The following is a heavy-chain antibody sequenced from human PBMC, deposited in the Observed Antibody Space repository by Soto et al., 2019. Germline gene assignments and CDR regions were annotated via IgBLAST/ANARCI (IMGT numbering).Heavy chain of an antibody. J-gene: IGHJ6*02. Sequence: PGGSLRLSCAASGLPVSTNYMSWVRQAPGKGLEWVSVIYNDGKTYYADSVKGRFTISRDAPKNTLHLQMDSLRDEDTAVYYCVRPLPSGQNYGMDVWGQGTTVTVS. D-gene: IGHD3-10*01. CDR2: IYNDGKT. CDR1: GLPVSTNY. V-gene: IGHV3-53*01. CDR3: VRPLPSGQNYGMDV.